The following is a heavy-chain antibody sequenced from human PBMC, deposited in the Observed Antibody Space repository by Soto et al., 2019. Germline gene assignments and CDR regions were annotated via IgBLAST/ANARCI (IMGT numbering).Heavy chain of an antibody. D-gene: IGHD6-19*01. Sequence: SQTRSLTCAISGDSVSSNSAAWNWIRQSPSRGLEWLGRAYYRSKWYNDYAVSVKSRITINPDTSKNQFSLQLNSVTPEDTAVYSCPREWRRSSGWYQYYYGMDVWGQGTTVTVSS. V-gene: IGHV6-1*01. CDR1: GDSVSSNSAA. CDR3: PREWRRSSGWYQYYYGMDV. J-gene: IGHJ6*02. CDR2: AYYRSKWYN.